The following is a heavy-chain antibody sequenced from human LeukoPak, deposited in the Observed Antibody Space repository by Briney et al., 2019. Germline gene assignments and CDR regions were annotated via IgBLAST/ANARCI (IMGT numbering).Heavy chain of an antibody. CDR2: IYYSGST. Sequence: PSQTLSLTCTVSGGSISSGGYYWSWIRQHPGKGLEWLGYIYYSGSTYYKPSLKSRVTISVDTSKNQFSLKLSSVTAADTAVYYCALASGGNDAFDIWGQGTMVTVSS. CDR1: GGSISSGGYY. J-gene: IGHJ3*02. CDR3: ALASGGNDAFDI. V-gene: IGHV4-31*03. D-gene: IGHD6-13*01.